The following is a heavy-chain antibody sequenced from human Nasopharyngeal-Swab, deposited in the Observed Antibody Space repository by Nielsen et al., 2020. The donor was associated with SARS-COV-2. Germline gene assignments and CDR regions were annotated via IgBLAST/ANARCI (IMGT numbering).Heavy chain of an antibody. Sequence: GESLKISCAASGFTFSSYWMSWVRQAPGKGLEWVANIKEDGSGKYHVDSVKGRFTISRDNAKNSLYLQMNSLRAEDTAVYYCARTDYGSTFDPWGQGTLVTVSS. J-gene: IGHJ5*02. D-gene: IGHD4-23*01. CDR1: GFTFSSYW. CDR2: IKEDGSGK. V-gene: IGHV3-7*01. CDR3: ARTDYGSTFDP.